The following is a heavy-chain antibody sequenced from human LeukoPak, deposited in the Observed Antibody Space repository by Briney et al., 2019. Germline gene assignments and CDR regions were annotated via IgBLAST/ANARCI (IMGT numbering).Heavy chain of an antibody. V-gene: IGHV3-30*02. CDR3: AKDDFKYYYYYMDV. J-gene: IGHJ6*03. CDR2: IRSDGNNK. Sequence: GGSLRLSCAASGFTFSTYGMHWVRQAPGKGLEWVAFIRSDGNNKYYADSVKGRFIISRDNSKNTLYLQMNSPRAEDTAVYYCAKDDFKYYYYYMDVWGKGTTVTVSS. CDR1: GFTFSTYG. D-gene: IGHD2-21*02.